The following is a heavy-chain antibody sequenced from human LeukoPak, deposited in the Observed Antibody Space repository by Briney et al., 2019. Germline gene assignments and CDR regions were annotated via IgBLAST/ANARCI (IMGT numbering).Heavy chain of an antibody. V-gene: IGHV3-30*02. CDR3: ARWRYCSSTSCGGFDY. Sequence: PGGSLRLSCAASGFTFSSYGMHWVRQAPGKGLEWVAFIRYDGSNKYYADSVKGRFTISRDNSKNTLYLQMNSLRAEDTAVYYCARWRYCSSTSCGGFDYWGQGTLVTVSS. CDR1: GFTFSSYG. J-gene: IGHJ4*02. CDR2: IRYDGSNK. D-gene: IGHD2-2*01.